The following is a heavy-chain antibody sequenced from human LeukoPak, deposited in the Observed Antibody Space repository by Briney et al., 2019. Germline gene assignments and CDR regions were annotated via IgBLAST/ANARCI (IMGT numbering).Heavy chain of an antibody. CDR3: AREENQKGDVLDF. CDR2: IIPTFGAS. CDR1: GGPLNNYA. V-gene: IGHV1-69*06. J-gene: IGHJ3*01. Sequence: ASVRVSCKASGGPLNNYAIAWVRQAPGQGLEWMGRIIPTFGASNYAQRLQGRVTITADKSTSTAYLELKSLLSEDTAMYYCAREENQKGDVLDFWGQGTLVIVSS.